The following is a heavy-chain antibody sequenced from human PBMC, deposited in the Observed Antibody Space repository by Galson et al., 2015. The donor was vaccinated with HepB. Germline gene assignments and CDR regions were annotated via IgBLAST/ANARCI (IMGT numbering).Heavy chain of an antibody. J-gene: IGHJ4*02. CDR3: ARDNPTGAVAGFSFDY. D-gene: IGHD6-19*01. Sequence: SLRLSCAASGFTFSSYAMHWVRQAPGKGLEWVAVISYDGSNKYYADSVKGRFTISRDNSKNTLYLQMNSLRAEDTAVYYCARDNPTGAVAGFSFDYWGQGTLVTVSS. V-gene: IGHV3-30*04. CDR1: GFTFSSYA. CDR2: ISYDGSNK.